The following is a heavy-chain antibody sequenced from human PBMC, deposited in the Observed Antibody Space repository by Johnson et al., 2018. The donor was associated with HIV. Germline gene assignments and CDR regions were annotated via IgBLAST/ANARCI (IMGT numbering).Heavy chain of an antibody. CDR2: LSWNSGSI. Sequence: EVQLVESGGVVVQPGGSLRLSCAASGFTFDDYAMHWVRQAPGKGLEWVSGLSWNSGSIGYADSVKGRFTISRDNAKNSLYLQMNSLRAEDTALYYCAKDKQQLVRGGAFDIWGQGTMVTVSS. CDR3: AKDKQQLVRGGAFDI. V-gene: IGHV3-9*01. J-gene: IGHJ3*02. D-gene: IGHD6-6*01. CDR1: GFTFDDYA.